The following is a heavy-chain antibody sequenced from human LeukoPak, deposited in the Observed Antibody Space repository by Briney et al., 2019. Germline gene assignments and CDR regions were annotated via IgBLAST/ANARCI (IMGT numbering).Heavy chain of an antibody. CDR1: GYTFTGYY. J-gene: IGHJ5*02. V-gene: IGHV1-2*02. CDR2: INPNSGGT. CDR3: ARDIGVGYSSSWFDP. Sequence: AASVKVSCKASGYTFTGYYMHWVRQAPGQGLEWMGWINPNSGGTNYAQKFQGRVTMTRDTSISTAYMELSRLRSDDTAVYYCARDIGVGYSSSWFDPWGQGTLVTVSS. D-gene: IGHD6-13*01.